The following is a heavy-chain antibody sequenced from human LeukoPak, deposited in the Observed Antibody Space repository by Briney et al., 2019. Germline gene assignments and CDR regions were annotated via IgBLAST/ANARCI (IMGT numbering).Heavy chain of an antibody. CDR2: INHSGDT. D-gene: IGHD1-26*01. Sequence: GSLRLSCAASGFSFSNSWMHWVRQPPGKGQEWIGDINHSGDTSYSPSLKSRVTISVDTSKNQFSLNLNSVTAADTAVYFGARFSDSEPIDSWGQGTLVTVSS. J-gene: IGHJ4*02. CDR1: GFSFSNSW. V-gene: IGHV4-34*01. CDR3: ARFSDSEPIDS.